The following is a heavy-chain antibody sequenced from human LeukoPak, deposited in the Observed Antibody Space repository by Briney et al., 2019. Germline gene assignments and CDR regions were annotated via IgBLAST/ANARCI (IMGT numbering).Heavy chain of an antibody. CDR2: IYYSGST. D-gene: IGHD6-19*01. Sequence: SETLSLTCTVSGGSISSYYWSWIRQPPGKGLEWIGYIYYSGSTNYNPSLKSRVTISVDTSKNQFSLKLSSVAAADTAVYYCARDGLAVAGINWFDPWGQGTLVTVSS. J-gene: IGHJ5*02. V-gene: IGHV4-59*12. CDR3: ARDGLAVAGINWFDP. CDR1: GGSISSYY.